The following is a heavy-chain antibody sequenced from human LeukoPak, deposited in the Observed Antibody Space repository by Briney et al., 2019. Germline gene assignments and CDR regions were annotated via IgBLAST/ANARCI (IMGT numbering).Heavy chain of an antibody. CDR1: GDSVSSNSAA. V-gene: IGHV6-1*01. CDR2: TYYRSKWYN. J-gene: IGHJ5*02. Sequence: SQTLALTCAISGDSVSSNSAAWNWIRQSPSRGLEWLGRTYYRSKWYNDYAVSVEGRITINPDTSKNQFSLQLNSVTPEDTAVYYCARDSAEQLVDWFDPWGQGTLVTVSS. D-gene: IGHD6-6*01. CDR3: ARDSAEQLVDWFDP.